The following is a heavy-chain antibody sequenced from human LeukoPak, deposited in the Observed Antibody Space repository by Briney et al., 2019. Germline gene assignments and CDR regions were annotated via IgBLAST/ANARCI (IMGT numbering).Heavy chain of an antibody. CDR1: GFTFSNYA. V-gene: IGHV3-23*01. Sequence: GGSLRLSCAASGFTFSNYAMSWVRQAPGKGLEWVSAFSGSGGCTYYADSVKGRFTISRDNSKNTLYLQMNSLRAGDTAVYYCATSGLSRFGFWGQGTLVTVSS. CDR3: ATSGLSRFGF. J-gene: IGHJ4*02. CDR2: FSGSGGCT. D-gene: IGHD2/OR15-2a*01.